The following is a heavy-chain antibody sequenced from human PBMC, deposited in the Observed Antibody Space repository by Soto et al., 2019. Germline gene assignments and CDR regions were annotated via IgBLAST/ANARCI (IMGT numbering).Heavy chain of an antibody. J-gene: IGHJ4*02. CDR3: AGGGGPRGAAGY. CDR2: MNPNSGNT. D-gene: IGHD3-16*01. V-gene: IGHV1-8*01. CDR1: GYTFTSYD. Sequence: QVQLVQSGAEVKKPGASVKVSCKASGYTFTSYDINWVRQATGQGLEWMGWMNPNSGNTGYAQKFQGRVAMTRITSTSTAYMEMRSTRSEAAAVYYCAGGGGPRGAAGYWGQGTLVTVSS.